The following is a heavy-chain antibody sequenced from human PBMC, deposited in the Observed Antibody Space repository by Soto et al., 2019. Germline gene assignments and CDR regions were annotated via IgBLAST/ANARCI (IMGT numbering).Heavy chain of an antibody. Sequence: LRLSCAASGFTFSTYGMHWVRQAPGKGLEWVAVISYDGSDKYYADSVKGRFTISRDSSKNMLYLQMNSLRAEDTAIYYCAKESYYDSSDYNAFDIWGQGTMVTVSS. J-gene: IGHJ3*02. D-gene: IGHD3-22*01. CDR1: GFTFSTYG. CDR2: ISYDGSDK. V-gene: IGHV3-30*18. CDR3: AKESYYDSSDYNAFDI.